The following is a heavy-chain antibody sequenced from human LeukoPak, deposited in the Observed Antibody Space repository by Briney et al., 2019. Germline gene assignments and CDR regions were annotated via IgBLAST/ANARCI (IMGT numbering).Heavy chain of an antibody. CDR3: ARGSGGHGDY. CDR1: GYSFSDSG. D-gene: IGHD1-26*01. Sequence: ASVKVSCKASGYSFSDSGISWVRQAPGQGLEWMGWISAYNGKAAYAQRFLGKVTMTTDTSKSTAYMELGSLRTDDTAVYYCARGSGGHGDYWGQGTLVAVSS. J-gene: IGHJ4*02. V-gene: IGHV1-18*01. CDR2: ISAYNGKA.